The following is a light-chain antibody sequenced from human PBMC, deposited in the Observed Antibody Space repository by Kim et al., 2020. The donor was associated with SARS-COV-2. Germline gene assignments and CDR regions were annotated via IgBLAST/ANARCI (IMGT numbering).Light chain of an antibody. V-gene: IGLV2-14*03. Sequence: QSALTQPASVSGAPGQSITISCTGTSSDVGAYNFVSWFQQHPGKTPKLKIYDVNNRPSGVSDRFSGPKSGNTASLTISGLQPEDEADYYCASYTTSRTWVFGGGTRLTVL. CDR3: ASYTTSRTWV. CDR2: DVN. CDR1: SSDVGAYNF. J-gene: IGLJ3*02.